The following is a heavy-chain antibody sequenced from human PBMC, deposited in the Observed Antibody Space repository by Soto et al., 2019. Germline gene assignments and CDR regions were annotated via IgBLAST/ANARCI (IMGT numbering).Heavy chain of an antibody. CDR1: GYTFSDYG. D-gene: IGHD3-3*01. V-gene: IGHV1-18*01. Sequence: QVPLVQSGVEVKKPGASVRVSCKASGYTFSDYGITWVRQAPGQGLEWMGWITPYNGNTKYAQKFQGRVTVTTDTXXXXXXXXXXXXXXXXXXXXXXXXXMGLRLLEFCLSFWGQGTLVTVS. J-gene: IGHJ4*02. CDR3: XXXMGLRLLEFCLSF. CDR2: ITPYNGNT.